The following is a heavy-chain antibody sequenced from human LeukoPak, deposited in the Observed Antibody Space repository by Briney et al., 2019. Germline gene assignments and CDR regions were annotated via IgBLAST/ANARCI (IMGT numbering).Heavy chain of an antibody. CDR2: ISSSGSTI. CDR3: AKLDSSYLDY. Sequence: GGSLRLSCAASGFTFSDYYMSWIRQAPGKGLEWVSYISSSGSTIYYADSVKGRFTISRDNSKNTLYLQMNSLRAEDTAVYYCAKLDSSYLDYWGQGTLVTVSS. D-gene: IGHD3/OR15-3a*01. J-gene: IGHJ4*02. V-gene: IGHV3-11*04. CDR1: GFTFSDYY.